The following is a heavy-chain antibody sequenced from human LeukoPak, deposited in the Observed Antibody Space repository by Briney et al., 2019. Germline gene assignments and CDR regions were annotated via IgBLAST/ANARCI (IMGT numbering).Heavy chain of an antibody. CDR1: GFTFSNYA. V-gene: IGHV3-23*01. D-gene: IGHD3-3*01. Sequence: PGGSLRLSCAASGFTFSNYAMSWVRKAPGKGLEWVSAISGSGGSTYYADSVKGRFTISRDNSKNTLYLQMNSLRAEDTAVYYCAKEGRFLEWLSFDYWGQGTLVTVSS. CDR2: ISGSGGST. CDR3: AKEGRFLEWLSFDY. J-gene: IGHJ4*02.